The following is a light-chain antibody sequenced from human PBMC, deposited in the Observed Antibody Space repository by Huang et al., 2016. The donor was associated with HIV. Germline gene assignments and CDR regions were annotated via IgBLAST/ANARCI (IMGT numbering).Light chain of an antibody. CDR2: DAS. Sequence: EVVMTQSPVTLSVSPGERATLSCRASQSVNNKLGWFQQKPGQAPRLLIHDASIRATGSPDRFSGSGSGTEFTLTISSLQSEEFAVYYCQQYNNWPPWTFGQGTKVEIK. V-gene: IGKV3-15*01. CDR3: QQYNNWPPWT. J-gene: IGKJ1*01. CDR1: QSVNNK.